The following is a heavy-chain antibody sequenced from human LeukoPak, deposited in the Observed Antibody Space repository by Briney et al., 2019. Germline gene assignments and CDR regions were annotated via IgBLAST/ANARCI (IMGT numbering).Heavy chain of an antibody. J-gene: IGHJ4*02. D-gene: IGHD2-15*01. V-gene: IGHV1-18*04. CDR2: XXXXXGNT. CDR1: GDTFTSYG. CDR3: ARDYCSGGTCYSFSFHYFDS. Sequence: ASVKVSCKASGDTFTSYGISWVRQAPGQGLEXXXXXXXXXGNTKYAQRLQDRVTMTTDTSTSTAYMELRGLRSDDTAVYYCARDYCSGGTCYSFSFHYFDSWGQGTLVTVSS.